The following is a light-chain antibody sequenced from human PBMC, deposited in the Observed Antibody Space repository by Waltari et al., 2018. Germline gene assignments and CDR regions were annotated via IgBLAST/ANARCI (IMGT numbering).Light chain of an antibody. J-gene: IGKJ4*01. CDR3: QHYYNWPLT. CDR2: GAS. CDR1: QSISSS. V-gene: IGKV3-15*01. Sequence: EIVMTQSPATLSVSTGERATLSCRASQSISSSLAWYQQKSGQAPRLLIYGASTRATGIPARFSGSGSGTEFTLSISSLQSEDFAVYYCQHYYNWPLTFGGGTKVEIK.